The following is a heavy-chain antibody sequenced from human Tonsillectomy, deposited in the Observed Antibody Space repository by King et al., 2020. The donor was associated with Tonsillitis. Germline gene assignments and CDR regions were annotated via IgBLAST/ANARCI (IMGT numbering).Heavy chain of an antibody. CDR3: ARSGITVVRGFYYYYMDV. Sequence: VQLVESGAEVKKPGESLKISCKGSGYSFTNYWIAWVRQMPGKGLEWMGIIYPGDSDTRYSPSFQGQVTISADKSISTAYLQWSSLKASDTAMYYCARSGITVVRGFYYYYMDVWGKGTTVTVSS. CDR1: GYSFTNYW. V-gene: IGHV5-51*01. D-gene: IGHD3-10*01. CDR2: IYPGDSDT. J-gene: IGHJ6*03.